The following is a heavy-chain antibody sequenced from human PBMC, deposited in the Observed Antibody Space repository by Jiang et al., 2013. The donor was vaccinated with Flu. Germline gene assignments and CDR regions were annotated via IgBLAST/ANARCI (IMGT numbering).Heavy chain of an antibody. CDR2: INPLSGGT. J-gene: IGHJ5*01. Sequence: SCKASGYSFSDYYVDWVRQAPGQGLEWMGWINPLSGGTSYAQKFQGRVTMTRDTSTTTIYMELTRLTPDDTAVYFCARGSDTSGNTKGLIDSWGQGALVTVSS. CDR3: ARGSDTSGNTKGLIDS. V-gene: IGHV1-2*02. D-gene: IGHD3-3*01. CDR1: GYSFSDYY.